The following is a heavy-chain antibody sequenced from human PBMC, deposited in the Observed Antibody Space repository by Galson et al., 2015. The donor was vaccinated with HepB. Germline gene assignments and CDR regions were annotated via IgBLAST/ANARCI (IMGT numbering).Heavy chain of an antibody. CDR3: ARDRSQWLVRGFDL. CDR1: GYNFTNHA. V-gene: IGHV1-3*04. CDR2: INTGYGKT. Sequence: SVTVSCKASGYNFTNHAIHWVRQAPGQSLEWMGWINTGYGKTQFSQRFQDRFPLTSDTSANTVYMDLSGLTSEDTAIYFCARDRSQWLVRGFDLWGRGTLVTVSS. J-gene: IGHJ4*02. D-gene: IGHD6-19*01.